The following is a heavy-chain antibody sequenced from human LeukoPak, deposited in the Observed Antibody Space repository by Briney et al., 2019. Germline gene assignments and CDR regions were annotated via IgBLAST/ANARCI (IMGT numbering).Heavy chain of an antibody. J-gene: IGHJ4*02. V-gene: IGHV4-59*10. D-gene: IGHD3-22*01. CDR3: ARYDSSGYYWYYFDY. CDR2: IYTSGST. Sequence: SETLSLTCAVYGGSFSGYYWSWIRQPAGKGLEWIGRIYTSGSTNYNPSLKSRVTMSVDTSKNQFSLKLSSVTAADTAVYYCARYDSSGYYWYYFDYWGQGTLVTVSS. CDR1: GGSFSGYY.